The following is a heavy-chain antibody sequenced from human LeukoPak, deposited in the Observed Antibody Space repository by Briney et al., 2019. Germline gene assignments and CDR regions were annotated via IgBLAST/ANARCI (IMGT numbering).Heavy chain of an antibody. V-gene: IGHV3-48*01. CDR3: ARYDSSGLDY. CDR1: GFTFSSYA. J-gene: IGHJ4*02. D-gene: IGHD3-22*01. CDR2: ISSSTRII. Sequence: GGSLRLSCAASGFTFSSYAMSWVRQAPGKGLEWVSYISSSTRIIYYADSVKGRLTIPRDNAKNSLYLQMKSLRGEDTAVYYCARYDSSGLDYWGQGTLVTVSS.